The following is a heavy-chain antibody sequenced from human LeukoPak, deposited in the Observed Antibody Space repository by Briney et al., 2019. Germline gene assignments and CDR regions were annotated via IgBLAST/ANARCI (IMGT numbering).Heavy chain of an antibody. Sequence: GGSLRLSCAASGFSFSSFSMTWVRQAPGKGLECVSSISGRSTYIYYADSVKGRFTISRDNSKNTLYLQMNSLRAEDTAVYYCARESRIYGGPDYWGQGTLVTVSS. D-gene: IGHD4-23*01. CDR3: ARESRIYGGPDY. CDR2: ISGRSTYI. CDR1: GFSFSSFS. V-gene: IGHV3-21*04. J-gene: IGHJ4*02.